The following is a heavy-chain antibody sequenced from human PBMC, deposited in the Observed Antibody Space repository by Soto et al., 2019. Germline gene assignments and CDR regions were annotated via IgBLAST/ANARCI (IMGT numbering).Heavy chain of an antibody. V-gene: IGHV3-23*01. CDR2: IRGDGDST. Sequence: PGGSLRLSCAASGFSLSTYDMIWVRQAPGKGLEWVSDIRGDGDSTYYADSVKGPFTNSRDKANNTVSLKMNSLGGEDPAVYYCARGAPVAGTTYFDLWGKGTLVTVSS. CDR1: GFSLSTYD. D-gene: IGHD6-19*01. J-gene: IGHJ4*02. CDR3: ARGAPVAGTTYFDL.